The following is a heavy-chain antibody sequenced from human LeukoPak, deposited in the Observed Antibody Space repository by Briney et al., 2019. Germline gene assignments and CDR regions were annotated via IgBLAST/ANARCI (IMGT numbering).Heavy chain of an antibody. V-gene: IGHV3-30*02. CDR3: AKVLGVVVPAAMVSDC. D-gene: IGHD2-2*01. CDR1: GFTFSSYG. Sequence: GGSLRLSCAASGFTFSSYGMHWVRQAPGKGLEWVAFIRYDGSNKYYADSVKGRFTISRDNSKNTLYLQMNSLRAEDTAVYYCAKVLGVVVPAAMVSDCWGQGTLVTVSS. CDR2: IRYDGSNK. J-gene: IGHJ4*02.